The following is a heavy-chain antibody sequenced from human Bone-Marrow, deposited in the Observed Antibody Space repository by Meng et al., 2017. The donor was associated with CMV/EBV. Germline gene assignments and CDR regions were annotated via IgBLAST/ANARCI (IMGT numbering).Heavy chain of an antibody. Sequence: GESLKISCAASGFTVSNNYMSWVRQAPGKGLEWVSVIYSGGYTYYADSVKGRFTISRDNSKNTLYLQMNSLRAEDTAVYYCARAQTDGHSSFDYWGQGTLVTVSS. CDR3: ARAQTDGHSSFDY. V-gene: IGHV3-53*01. CDR2: IYSGGYT. CDR1: GFTVSNNY. D-gene: IGHD5-24*01. J-gene: IGHJ4*02.